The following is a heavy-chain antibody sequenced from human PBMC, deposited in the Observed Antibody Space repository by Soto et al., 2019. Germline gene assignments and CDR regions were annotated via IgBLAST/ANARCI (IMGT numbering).Heavy chain of an antibody. J-gene: IGHJ6*02. V-gene: IGHV3-21*01. D-gene: IGHD2-2*01. CDR1: GFTFSSYS. CDR2: ISSSSSYI. Sequence: EVQLVESGGGLVKPGGSLRLSCAASGFTFSSYSMNWVRQAPGKGLEWVSSISSSSSYIYYADSVKGRFTIPRDNAKNSLYLQMNSLRAEDTAVYYCARDGGGTYCSSTSCPYGMDVWGQGTTVTVSS. CDR3: ARDGGGTYCSSTSCPYGMDV.